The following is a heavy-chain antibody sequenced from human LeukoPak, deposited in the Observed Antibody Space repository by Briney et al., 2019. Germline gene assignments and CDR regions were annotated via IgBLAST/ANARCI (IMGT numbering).Heavy chain of an antibody. CDR2: ISGSGGST. D-gene: IGHD3-10*01. CDR1: GFTFSSYA. CDR3: AREDYGSGSYYKTPFDY. J-gene: IGHJ4*02. Sequence: PGGSLRLSCAASGFTFSSYAMSWVRQAPGKGLEWVSAISGSGGSTYYADSEKGRFTISRDNAKNSLYLQMNSLRAEDTAVYYCAREDYGSGSYYKTPFDYWGQGTLVTVSS. V-gene: IGHV3-23*01.